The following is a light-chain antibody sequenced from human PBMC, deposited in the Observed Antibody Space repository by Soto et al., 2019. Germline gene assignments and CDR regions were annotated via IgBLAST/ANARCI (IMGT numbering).Light chain of an antibody. J-gene: IGKJ2*04. Sequence: DIQMTQSPSSLSASVGDRVTITCRASQSISGYLNWYQQKPGKAPKLLIYAASSLQSGVPSRFSASGSGTNFTLTINILQPEDFATYYYQKIHSPLCILGKGTKGDIK. CDR3: QKIHSPLCI. CDR2: AAS. V-gene: IGKV1-39*01. CDR1: QSISGY.